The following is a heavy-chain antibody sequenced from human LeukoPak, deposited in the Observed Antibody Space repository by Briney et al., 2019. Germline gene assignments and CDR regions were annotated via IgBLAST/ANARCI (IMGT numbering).Heavy chain of an antibody. D-gene: IGHD2-15*01. J-gene: IGHJ6*04. V-gene: IGHV4-34*01. Sequence: SETLSLTCAVYGGSFSGYYWSWIRQPPGKGLEWIGEINHSGSTNYNPSLKSRVTISVDTSKNQFSLQLNSVTPEDTAVYYCARVVVVAVEGYYYYYGMDVWGKGTTVTVSS. CDR1: GGSFSGYY. CDR2: INHSGST. CDR3: ARVVVVAVEGYYYYYGMDV.